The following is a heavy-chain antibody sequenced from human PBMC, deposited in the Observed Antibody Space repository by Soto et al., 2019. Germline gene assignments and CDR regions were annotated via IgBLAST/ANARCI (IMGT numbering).Heavy chain of an antibody. Sequence: QVQLVQSGGEVRKPGASVTVSCKASGYTFSRYGMSWVRQAPGQGLEWMGWISTYNGKTNYAQKFQDRVTMATDTSTSTVYWDMRSLTFDDTAVYYCAREGDVPYYYYGMDVWGQGTPVSVSS. CDR2: ISTYNGKT. J-gene: IGHJ6*02. D-gene: IGHD2-21*02. CDR3: AREGDVPYYYYGMDV. CDR1: GYTFSRYG. V-gene: IGHV1-18*01.